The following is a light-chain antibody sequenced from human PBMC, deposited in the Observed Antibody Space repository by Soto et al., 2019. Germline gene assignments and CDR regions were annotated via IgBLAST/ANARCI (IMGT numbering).Light chain of an antibody. CDR2: GAS. J-gene: IGKJ1*01. V-gene: IGKV3-20*01. CDR3: QQYGSSRWT. CDR1: QSVSSSY. Sequence: EIVLTQSPGTLSLSPGERATLSCRASQSVSSSYLAWYQQKPGQAPRLLIYGASSRATGIPDRFSGSGSGTDFTLTISRLEPEDFAVYYCQQYGSSRWTVGQGTKV.